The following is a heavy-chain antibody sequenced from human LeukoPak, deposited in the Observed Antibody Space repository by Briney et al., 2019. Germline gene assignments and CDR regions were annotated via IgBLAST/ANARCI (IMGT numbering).Heavy chain of an antibody. CDR3: AKGPGYGSYYFDL. V-gene: IGHV3-23*01. Sequence: GGSLRLSCAASGFTFSSYAMSWVRQAPGKGLEWVSGVSGSGGFTYYADSVKGRFTISRDNSKNTLYLQMNSLRAEDTAVYYCAKGPGYGSYYFDLWDQGTLVTVSS. J-gene: IGHJ4*02. CDR1: GFTFSSYA. CDR2: VSGSGGFT. D-gene: IGHD3-10*01.